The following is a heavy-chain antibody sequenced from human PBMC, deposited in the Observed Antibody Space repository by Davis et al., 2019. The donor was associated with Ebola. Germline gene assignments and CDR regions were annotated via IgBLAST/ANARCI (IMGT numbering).Heavy chain of an antibody. J-gene: IGHJ4*02. Sequence: PGGSLRLSCAASGFTFSSYSMNWVRQAPGKGLEWVSYISGSSSIIYYADSVKGRFTISRDNAKNSLSLQMNSLRDEDSAMYYCARVVHVKGVTVLDYWGQGTLATVSS. CDR1: GFTFSSYS. D-gene: IGHD4-23*01. CDR3: ARVVHVKGVTVLDY. CDR2: ISGSSSII. V-gene: IGHV3-48*02.